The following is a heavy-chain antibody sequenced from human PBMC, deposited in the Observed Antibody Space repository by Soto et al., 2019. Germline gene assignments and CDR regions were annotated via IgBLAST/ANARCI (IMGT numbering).Heavy chain of an antibody. D-gene: IGHD3-10*01. V-gene: IGHV3-21*01. Sequence: GGSLRLSCAASGFTFSSYSMNWVRQAPGKGLEWVSSISSSSSYIYYADSVKGRFTISRDNAKNSLYPQMNSLRAEDTAVYYCARDRVGGSYYYYYYGMDVWGQGTTVTVSS. CDR3: ARDRVGGSYYYYYYGMDV. J-gene: IGHJ6*02. CDR1: GFTFSSYS. CDR2: ISSSSSYI.